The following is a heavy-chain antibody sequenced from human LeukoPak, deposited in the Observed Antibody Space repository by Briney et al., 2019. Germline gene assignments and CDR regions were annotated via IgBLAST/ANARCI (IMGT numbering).Heavy chain of an antibody. V-gene: IGHV3-11*01. CDR3: VAGVALDY. J-gene: IGHJ4*02. CDR1: GLNFSVYY. CDR2: ISKAGTSV. Sequence: PGGSLRLSCITSGLNFSVYYMTWIRQAPGNGLGAPGNGLEWLSRISKAGTSVYYADSVRGRFTISRDNAKNSLYLHMNNLRAEDTAVYYCVAGVALDYWGQGALVTVSS. D-gene: IGHD3-3*01.